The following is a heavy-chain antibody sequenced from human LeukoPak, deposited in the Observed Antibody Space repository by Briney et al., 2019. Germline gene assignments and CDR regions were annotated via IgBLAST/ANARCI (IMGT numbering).Heavy chain of an antibody. CDR2: IYSGGST. CDR3: ARGPMGAHLGY. J-gene: IGHJ4*02. D-gene: IGHD3-10*01. V-gene: IGHV3-66*02. CDR1: GFTVSSNY. Sequence: GGSLRLSCAASGFTVSSNYMSWVRQAPGKGLEWVSVIYSGGSTYYADSVKGRFTTSRDNSKNTLYLQMNSLRAEDTAVYYCARGPMGAHLGYWGQGTLVTVSS.